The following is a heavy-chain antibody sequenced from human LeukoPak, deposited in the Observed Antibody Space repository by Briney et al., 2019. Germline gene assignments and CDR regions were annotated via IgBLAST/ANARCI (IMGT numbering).Heavy chain of an antibody. CDR2: MNPNSGNT. CDR1: GYTFTSYD. Sequence: ASVKVSCKASGYTFTSYDINWVRQATGQGLEWMGWMNPNSGNTGCAQKFQGRVTITRNTSISTAYMELSSLRSEDTAVYYCARTGPAAPYYYYYYMDVWGKGTTVTVSS. D-gene: IGHD2-2*01. CDR3: ARTGPAAPYYYYYYMDV. V-gene: IGHV1-8*03. J-gene: IGHJ6*03.